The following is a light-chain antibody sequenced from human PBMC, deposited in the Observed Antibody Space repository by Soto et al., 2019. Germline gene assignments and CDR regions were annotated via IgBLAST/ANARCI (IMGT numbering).Light chain of an antibody. Sequence: QTVVTQPPSSSASPGESARLTCTLPSDINVGRYNIYWYQQKPGSPPRYLLYFYSDSDKGQDSGVPSRFSGSKDVSANTGILLISGVQPEDEADYYCMTWPNTAPVVFGGGTKLTVL. J-gene: IGLJ2*01. CDR1: SDINVGRYN. CDR3: MTWPNTAPVV. CDR2: FYSDSDK. V-gene: IGLV5-37*01.